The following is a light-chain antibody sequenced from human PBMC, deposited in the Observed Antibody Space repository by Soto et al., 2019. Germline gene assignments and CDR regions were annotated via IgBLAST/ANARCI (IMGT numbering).Light chain of an antibody. CDR3: MQSLQAAQLT. J-gene: IGKJ4*01. Sequence: DIVMTQSPLSLPVAPGEPASISCRSSQSLLHSNGYNYLDWYLQKPGQSPQLLIYLGSNRASGAPDRSSGSGSVTDFTLKISSVEVEDVGVYSCMQSLQAAQLTFGGGTKVEIK. CDR2: LGS. V-gene: IGKV2-28*01. CDR1: QSLLHSNGYNY.